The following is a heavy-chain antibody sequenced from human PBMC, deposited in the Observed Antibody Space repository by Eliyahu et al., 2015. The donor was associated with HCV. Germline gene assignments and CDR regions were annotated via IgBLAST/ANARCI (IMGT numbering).Heavy chain of an antibody. Sequence: EVQLLESGGGLVQPGGSXRLSCAASGFTXSDYAMNWVRQAPGKGPGWVSAITGGSTSTYYADSVKGRFTISRDNPENTLYMQMNSLRVEDTAIYYCARGRYVSGAYPDYWGQGTLVTVSS. V-gene: IGHV3-23*01. CDR2: ITGGSTST. CDR3: ARGRYVSGAYPDY. CDR1: GFTXSDYA. D-gene: IGHD3-10*01. J-gene: IGHJ4*02.